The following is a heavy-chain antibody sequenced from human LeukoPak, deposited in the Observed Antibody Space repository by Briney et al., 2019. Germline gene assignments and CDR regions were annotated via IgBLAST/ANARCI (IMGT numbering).Heavy chain of an antibody. D-gene: IGHD6-13*01. CDR2: INPNSGGT. CDR3: ARTGAAGTESYYYGMDV. V-gene: IGHV1-2*04. CDR1: GYTFTGYY. J-gene: IGHJ6*02. Sequence: ASVKVSCKASGYTFTGYYMHWVRQAPGQGLEWMGWINPNSGGTNYAQKFQGWVTMTRDTSISTAYMELSRLRSDDTAVYYCARTGAAGTESYYYGMDVWGQGTTVTASS.